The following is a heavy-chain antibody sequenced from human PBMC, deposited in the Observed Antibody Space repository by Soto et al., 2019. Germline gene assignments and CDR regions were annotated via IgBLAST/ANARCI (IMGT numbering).Heavy chain of an antibody. V-gene: IGHV1-18*01. CDR2: ISAYDDNT. D-gene: IGHD3-22*01. Sequence: ASVKVSCKASGYRFTSYGISWVRQAPGQGLEWLGWISAYDDNTKYAQTLQGRVSMSTDTSTNTAYMELRSLRSDDTAMYYCARGGYYDSSGSRNYHYYGMNVWGQGTTVTVSS. CDR3: ARGGYYDSSGSRNYHYYGMNV. J-gene: IGHJ6*02. CDR1: GYRFTSYG.